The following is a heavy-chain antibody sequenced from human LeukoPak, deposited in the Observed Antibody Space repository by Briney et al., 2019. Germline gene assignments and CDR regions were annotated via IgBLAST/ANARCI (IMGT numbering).Heavy chain of an antibody. CDR2: IHYTGKA. CDR1: GGSISGNY. J-gene: IGHJ6*02. Sequence: SETLSLTCTVSGGSISGNYWTWTRQPPGKGLEWIGQIHYTGKADYIPSLRSRITISVDTSKNQMFLKVSSVTAADTAVYYCARFGPYYDMDVWGQGTTVTVSS. CDR3: ARFGPYYDMDV. V-gene: IGHV4-59*01. D-gene: IGHD3/OR15-3a*01.